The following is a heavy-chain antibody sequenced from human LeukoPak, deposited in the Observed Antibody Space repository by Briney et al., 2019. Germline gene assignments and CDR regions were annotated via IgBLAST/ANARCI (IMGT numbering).Heavy chain of an antibody. V-gene: IGHV1-69*05. Sequence: SVKVSRKASGGTFSSYAISWVRQAPGQGLEWMGGIIPIFGTANYAQKFQGRVTITTDESTSTAYMELSSLRSEDTAVYYCARDSYGPYAFDIWGQGTMVTVSS. J-gene: IGHJ3*02. CDR2: IIPIFGTA. CDR1: GGTFSSYA. D-gene: IGHD5-18*01. CDR3: ARDSYGPYAFDI.